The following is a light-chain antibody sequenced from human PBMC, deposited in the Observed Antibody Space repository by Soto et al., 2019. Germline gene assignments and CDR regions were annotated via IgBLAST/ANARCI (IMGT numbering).Light chain of an antibody. V-gene: IGLV2-14*01. J-gene: IGLJ1*01. CDR1: SSDVGGYNF. CDR3: CSYASSTSYV. CDR2: DVT. Sequence: SALAQPASGSGSPGQSITISCTGTSSDVGGYNFVSWYQQYPGKAPKLMIHDVTSRPSGVSNRFSGSKSGTTASLTISGLQAEDEADYYCCSYASSTSYVFGTGTKATVL.